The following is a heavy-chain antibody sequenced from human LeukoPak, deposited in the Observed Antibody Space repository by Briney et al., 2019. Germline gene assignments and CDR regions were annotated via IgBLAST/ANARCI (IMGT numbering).Heavy chain of an antibody. CDR1: GYTFTSYY. CDR3: ARSPLSIAARPPFDY. D-gene: IGHD6-6*01. V-gene: IGHV1-46*01. Sequence: ASVKVSCKASGYTFTSYYMHWVRQAPGQGLEWMGIINPSGGSTSYVQKFQGRVTMTRDTSTSTVYMELSSLRSEDTAVYYCARSPLSIAARPPFDYWGQGTLVTVSS. CDR2: INPSGGST. J-gene: IGHJ4*02.